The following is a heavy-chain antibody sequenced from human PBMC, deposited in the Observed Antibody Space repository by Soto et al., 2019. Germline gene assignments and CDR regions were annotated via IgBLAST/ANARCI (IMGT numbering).Heavy chain of an antibody. CDR2: ISSSSSYI. J-gene: IGHJ4*02. V-gene: IGHV3-21*01. Sequence: GGSLRLSCAASGFTFSSYSMNWVRQAPGKGLEWVSSISSSSSYIYYADSVKGRFTISRDNAKNSLYLQMNSLRAEDTAVYYCARDRYDILTGYYPGYGLFDDWGQGTLVTVSS. CDR3: ARDRYDILTGYYPGYGLFDD. CDR1: GFTFSSYS. D-gene: IGHD3-9*01.